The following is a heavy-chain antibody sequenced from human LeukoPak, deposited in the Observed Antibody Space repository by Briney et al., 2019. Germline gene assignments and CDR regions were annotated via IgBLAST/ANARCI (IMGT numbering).Heavy chain of an antibody. J-gene: IGHJ4*02. CDR2: IYYSGST. V-gene: IGHV4-59*01. D-gene: IGHD3-22*01. CDR1: GGSISSYY. CDR3: ARDPSNYYDSSGYFDY. Sequence: SETLSLTCTVSGGSISSYYWSWIRQPPGKGLEWIGYIYYSGSTNYNPSLKSRVTISVDTSKNLFSLKLSSVTAADTAVYYCARDPSNYYDSSGYFDYWGQGTLVTVSS.